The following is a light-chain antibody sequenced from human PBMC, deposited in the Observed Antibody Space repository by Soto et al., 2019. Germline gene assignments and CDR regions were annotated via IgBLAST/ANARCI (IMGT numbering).Light chain of an antibody. CDR3: QQYYSIPYT. CDR2: WAS. J-gene: IGKJ2*01. CDR1: QSVLYSANNKNY. V-gene: IGKV4-1*01. Sequence: DIVMTQSPDSLAVSLGERATINCKSSQSVLYSANNKNYLVWYQQKPGQPPNLLIYWASTRESGVPDRFSGSGSGTDFTLTISSLQAEDVAVYYCQQYYSIPYTFGQGTKLEIK.